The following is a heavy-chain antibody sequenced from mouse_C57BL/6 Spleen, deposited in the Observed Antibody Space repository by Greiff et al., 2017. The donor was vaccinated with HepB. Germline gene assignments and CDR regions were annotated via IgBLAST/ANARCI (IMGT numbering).Heavy chain of an antibody. J-gene: IGHJ2*01. CDR2: IDPSDSYT. CDR1: GYTFTSYW. V-gene: IGHV1-50*01. Sequence: VQLQQPGAELVKPGASVKLSCKASGYTFTSYWMQWVKQRPGQGLEWIGEIDPSDSYTNYNQKFKGKATLTVDTSSSTAYMQLSSLTSEDSAVYYCAREEEDWGQGTTLTVSS. CDR3: AREEED.